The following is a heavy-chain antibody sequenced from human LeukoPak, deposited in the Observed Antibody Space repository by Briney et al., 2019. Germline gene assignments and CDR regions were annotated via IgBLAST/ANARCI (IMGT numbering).Heavy chain of an antibody. CDR1: GGTFSSYT. CDR2: IIPILGIA. Sequence: SVKVSCKASGGTFSSYTISWVRQAPGQGLEWMGRIIPILGIANYAQKFQGRVTITADESTSTAYMELSSLRSEDTAVYYCARDLGSTGERRYYYDSSGYYYDAFDIWGQGTMVTVSS. D-gene: IGHD3-22*01. J-gene: IGHJ3*02. CDR3: ARDLGSTGERRYYYDSSGYYYDAFDI. V-gene: IGHV1-69*04.